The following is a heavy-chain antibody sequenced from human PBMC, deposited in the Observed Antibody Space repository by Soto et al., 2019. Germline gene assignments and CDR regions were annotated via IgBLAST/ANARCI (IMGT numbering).Heavy chain of an antibody. V-gene: IGHV1-18*01. J-gene: IGHJ4*02. Sequence: ASVKVSCKAAGYTFTTYGISWVRQAPGQGLEWMGWISAYSGSAKFAQKLQGRVTMTTDTSTPTAYMELRSLTSDDTAVYYCARDFTKSSSWPYYFDYWGQGTLVTVSS. D-gene: IGHD6-13*01. CDR3: ARDFTKSSSWPYYFDY. CDR1: GYTFTTYG. CDR2: ISAYSGSA.